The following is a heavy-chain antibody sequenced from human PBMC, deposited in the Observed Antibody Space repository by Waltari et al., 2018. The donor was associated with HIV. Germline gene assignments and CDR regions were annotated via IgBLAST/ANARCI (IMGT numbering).Heavy chain of an antibody. CDR1: GGSISSGGYS. Sequence: QLQLQESGSGLVKPSQTLSLTCAVSGGSISSGGYSWSWIRQPPGKGLEWIGYIYHSGSTYYNPSLKSRVTISGDRSKNQCSLKLSSVTAADTAVYYCARGRYYDSSGYYYYYFDYWGQGTLVTVSS. CDR3: ARGRYYDSSGYYYYYFDY. J-gene: IGHJ4*02. V-gene: IGHV4-30-2*01. D-gene: IGHD3-22*01. CDR2: IYHSGST.